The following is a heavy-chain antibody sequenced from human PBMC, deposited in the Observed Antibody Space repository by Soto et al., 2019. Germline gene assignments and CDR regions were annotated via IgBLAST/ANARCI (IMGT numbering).Heavy chain of an antibody. CDR2: INPSGGST. CDR3: ARDIAVAGDLRVSYFDY. J-gene: IGHJ4*02. V-gene: IGHV1-46*03. Sequence: ASVKVSCKASGYTFTSYYMHWVRQAPGQGLEWMGIINPSGGSTSYAQKFQGRVTMTRDTSTSTVYMELSSLRSEDTAVYYCARDIAVAGDLRVSYFDYWGQGTLVTVSS. D-gene: IGHD6-19*01. CDR1: GYTFTSYY.